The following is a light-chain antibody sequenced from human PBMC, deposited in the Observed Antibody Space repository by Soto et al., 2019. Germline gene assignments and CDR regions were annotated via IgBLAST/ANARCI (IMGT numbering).Light chain of an antibody. CDR1: SSDIGSCNY. CDR3: SSYTRSTTPYV. CDR2: DVN. J-gene: IGLJ1*01. V-gene: IGLV2-14*01. Sequence: QSALTQPASVSGSPGQSITISCTGTSSDIGSCNYVSWYQQLPDKAPKLILYDVNNRPSGTSNRFSGSKSGNTASLTISGLQAEDEADYYCSSYTRSTTPYVFGTGTKLTVL.